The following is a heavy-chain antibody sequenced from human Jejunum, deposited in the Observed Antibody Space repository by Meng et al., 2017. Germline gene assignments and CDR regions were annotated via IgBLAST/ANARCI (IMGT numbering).Heavy chain of an antibody. Sequence: QVQPRDEGTGLGTPWEPLALPCCVSGGSISSVYWWTWVRQSPGKGLEWIGEIYHSGSTNYNPSLKSRVTISVDKSKNQFSLKLTSVTAADTAVYYCARGGYYSFDYWGQGTLVTVSS. CDR3: ARGGYYSFDY. CDR1: GGSISSVYW. J-gene: IGHJ4*02. D-gene: IGHD5-18*01. CDR2: IYHSGST. V-gene: IGHV4-4*02.